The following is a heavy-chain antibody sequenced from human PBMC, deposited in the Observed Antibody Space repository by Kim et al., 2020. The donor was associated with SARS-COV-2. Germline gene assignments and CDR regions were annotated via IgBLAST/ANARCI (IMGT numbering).Heavy chain of an antibody. D-gene: IGHD3-10*01. Sequence: SETLSLTCTVSGGSISSSSYYWGWIRQPPGKGLEWIGSIYYSGSTYYNPSLKSRVTISVDTSKNQFSLKLSSVTAADTAVYYCARHVQWFGELCYFDYWGQGTLVTVSS. J-gene: IGHJ4*02. V-gene: IGHV4-39*01. CDR1: GGSISSSSYY. CDR3: ARHVQWFGELCYFDY. CDR2: IYYSGST.